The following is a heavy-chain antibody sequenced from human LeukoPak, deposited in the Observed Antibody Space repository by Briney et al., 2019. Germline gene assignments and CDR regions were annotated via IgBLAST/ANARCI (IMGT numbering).Heavy chain of an antibody. CDR1: GFTFSSYS. J-gene: IGHJ3*02. D-gene: IGHD3-10*01. CDR2: ISSSSSYI. V-gene: IGHV3-21*01. CDR3: ARVHYGSGSYYSGYAFDI. Sequence: GGSLRLSCAASGFTFSSYSMNWVRQAPGKGLEWVSSISSSSSYIYYADSVKGRFTISRDNAKNSLYLQMNSPRAEDTAVYYCARVHYGSGSYYSGYAFDIWGQGTMVTVSS.